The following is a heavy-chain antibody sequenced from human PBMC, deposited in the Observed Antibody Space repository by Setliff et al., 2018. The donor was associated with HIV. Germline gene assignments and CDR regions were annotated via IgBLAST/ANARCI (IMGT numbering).Heavy chain of an antibody. V-gene: IGHV4-34*01. J-gene: IGHJ4*02. CDR3: ARGGNSAY. CDR1: GGSFSGYY. CDR2: INHSGST. Sequence: SETLSLTCAVYGGSFSGYYWSWIRQPPGKGPEWIGEINHSGSTNYNPSLKSRVTISVDTSKNQFSLKLSSVTAADTAVYYCARGGNSAYWGQGTLVTVSS. D-gene: IGHD4-4*01.